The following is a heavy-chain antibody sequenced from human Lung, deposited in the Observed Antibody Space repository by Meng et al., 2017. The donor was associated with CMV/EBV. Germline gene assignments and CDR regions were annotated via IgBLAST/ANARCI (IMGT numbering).Heavy chain of an antibody. CDR3: AGGWI. CDR2: ISGDGREI. V-gene: IGHV3-7*04. D-gene: IGHD1-1*01. CDR1: GLTFRKSG. Sequence: GGSLRLSCAASGLTFRKSGMSWLRQVPGKGLEWVADISGDGREIYYVDSVKGRFTVSRDNAKNSLFLQMNSLRREDTAVYYCAGGWIWGPGTLVTVYS. J-gene: IGHJ4*02.